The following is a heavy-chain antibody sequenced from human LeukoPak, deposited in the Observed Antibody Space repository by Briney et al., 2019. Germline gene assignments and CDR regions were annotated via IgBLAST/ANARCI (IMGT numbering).Heavy chain of an antibody. CDR2: ISYDGSNK. J-gene: IGHJ4*02. Sequence: PGGSLRLSCAASGFTFSSYAMHWVRQAPGKGLEWVAVISYDGSNKYYADSVKRRFTISRDNPKNTLYLQMNSRRAEDTAVYYCARDQNSGYGFEYWGEGTLVPVSS. CDR3: ARDQNSGYGFEY. D-gene: IGHD5-12*01. V-gene: IGHV3-30-3*01. CDR1: GFTFSSYA.